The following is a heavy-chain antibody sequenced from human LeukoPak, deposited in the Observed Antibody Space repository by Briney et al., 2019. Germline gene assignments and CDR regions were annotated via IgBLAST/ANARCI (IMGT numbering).Heavy chain of an antibody. CDR3: ARPIINYYYYTAV. V-gene: IGHV3-33*08. J-gene: IGHJ6*03. D-gene: IGHD3-10*01. CDR2: LWYEGSNK. Sequence: GGPLTLPCTPSGYTFRSYGMHWARDAPGKGPEWLEVLWYEGSNKYYADSVKGRFRLPRDNSKNTLYLQMNSLRAEDTAVYYCARPIINYYYYTAVWGKGTTVTVSS. CDR1: GYTFRSYG.